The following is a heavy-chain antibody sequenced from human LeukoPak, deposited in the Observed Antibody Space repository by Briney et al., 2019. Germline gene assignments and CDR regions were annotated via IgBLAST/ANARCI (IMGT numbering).Heavy chain of an antibody. CDR2: IYYSGST. CDR3: ARGPTAGDPFYYFDY. CDR1: GGSTSSYY. V-gene: IGHV4-59*01. Sequence: SETLSLTCTVSGGSTSSYYWSWIRQPPGKGLEWIGYIYYSGSTNYDPSLKSRVTISVDTSKNQFSLKLSSVTAADTAVYYCARGPTAGDPFYYFDYWGQGTLVTVSS. J-gene: IGHJ4*02. D-gene: IGHD6-13*01.